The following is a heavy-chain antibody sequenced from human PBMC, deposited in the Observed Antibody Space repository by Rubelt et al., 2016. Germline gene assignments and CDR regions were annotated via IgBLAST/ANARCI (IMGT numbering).Heavy chain of an antibody. CDR3: ARVRQLYSSYWFDP. V-gene: IGHV4-59*01. CDR2: IYYSGST. J-gene: IGHJ5*02. Sequence: QVQLQESGPGLVKPSETLSLTCTVSGGSISSYYWSWIRQPPGKGLEWIGYIYYSGSTNYNPSLKTQVPISVDTSKNQFSLKLSSVTAADTAVYYCARVRQLYSSYWFDPWGQGTLVTVSS. CDR1: GGSISSYY. D-gene: IGHD5-18*01.